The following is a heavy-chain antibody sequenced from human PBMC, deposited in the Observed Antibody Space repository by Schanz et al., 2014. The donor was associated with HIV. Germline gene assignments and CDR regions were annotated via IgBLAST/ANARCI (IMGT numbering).Heavy chain of an antibody. Sequence: VQLLESGGGVVQPGRSLRLSCAASGFTFSSYGMHWVRQAPGKGLEWVAVIWYDGSNKYYADSVKGRFTISRDNSKNTLYLQMNSLRAEDTAVYYCASTEYPYTTSSDYYYGMDVWGQGTTVTVSS. CDR1: GFTFSSYG. CDR2: IWYDGSNK. J-gene: IGHJ6*02. D-gene: IGHD6-6*01. CDR3: ASTEYPYTTSSDYYYGMDV. V-gene: IGHV3-33*01.